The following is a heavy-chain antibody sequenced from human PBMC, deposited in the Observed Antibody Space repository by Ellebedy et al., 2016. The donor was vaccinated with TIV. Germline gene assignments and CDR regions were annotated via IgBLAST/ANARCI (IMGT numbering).Heavy chain of an antibody. CDR1: GFALSTRGMC. CDR3: ARAHYSSGWYWESSD. D-gene: IGHD6-19*01. V-gene: IGHV2-70*11. Sequence: SGPTLVKPTQTLTLTCTFSGFALSTRGMCVSWIRQPPGKALEWLARIDWTDDKYYATSLKTRLTIARGTSENQVVLTVTNMDPVDTATYYCARAHYSSGWYWESSDWGQGTLVTVSS. J-gene: IGHJ4*02. CDR2: IDWTDDK.